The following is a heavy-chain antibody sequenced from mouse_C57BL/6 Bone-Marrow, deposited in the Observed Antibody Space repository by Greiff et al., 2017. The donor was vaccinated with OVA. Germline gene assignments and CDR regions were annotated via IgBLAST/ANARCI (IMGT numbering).Heavy chain of an antibody. CDR1: GYAFSSSW. CDR3: ARPYGNSFDY. V-gene: IGHV1-82*01. Sequence: QVQLQQSGPELVKPGASVKISCKASGYAFSSSWMNWVKQRPGKGLEWIGRIYPGDGDTNYNGKFKGKATLTADKSSSTAYMQLSSLTSEDSAVYFCARPYGNSFDYWGQGTTLTVSS. D-gene: IGHD2-1*01. J-gene: IGHJ2*01. CDR2: IYPGDGDT.